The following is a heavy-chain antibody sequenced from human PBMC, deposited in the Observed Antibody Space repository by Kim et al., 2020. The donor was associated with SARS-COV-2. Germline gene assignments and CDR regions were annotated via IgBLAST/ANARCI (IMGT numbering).Heavy chain of an antibody. J-gene: IGHJ4*02. V-gene: IGHV3-11*06. Sequence: GGSLRLSCAASGFTFSDYYMSWIRQAPGKGLEWVSYISSSSSYTNYADSVKGRFTISRDNAKNSLYLQMNSLRAEDTAVYYCARHYYDSSGYSCFDYWGQAPLVTVAS. CDR2: ISSSSSYT. CDR3: ARHYYDSSGYSCFDY. CDR1: GFTFSDYY. D-gene: IGHD3-22*01.